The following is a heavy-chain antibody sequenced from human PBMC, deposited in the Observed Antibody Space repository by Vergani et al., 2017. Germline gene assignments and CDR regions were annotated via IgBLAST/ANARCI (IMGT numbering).Heavy chain of an antibody. CDR1: GFTFSSYG. D-gene: IGHD2-21*02. J-gene: IGHJ3*02. Sequence: QVHLVESGGGVVQPGGSLRLSCAASGFTFSSYGMHWVRQAPGKGLEWVAFIRYDGSNKYYEDSVKGRFTISRDNSRNTLYLQMNSLRAEDTAVYYCAKDSGYCGGDCYYDAFDMWGQGTMVTVSS. CDR3: AKDSGYCGGDCYYDAFDM. CDR2: IRYDGSNK. V-gene: IGHV3-30*02.